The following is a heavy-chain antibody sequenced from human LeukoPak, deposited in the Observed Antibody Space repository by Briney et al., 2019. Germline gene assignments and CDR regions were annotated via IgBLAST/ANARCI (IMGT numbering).Heavy chain of an antibody. CDR3: ANAEGDSSGYYHGWFDP. J-gene: IGHJ5*02. Sequence: GGSLRLSCAASGFTFSNYAMSWVRQAPGKGLEWVAVISYDGSNKYYADSVKGRFTISRDNSKNTLYLQMNSLRAEDTAVYYCANAEGDSSGYYHGWFDPWGQGTLVTVSS. V-gene: IGHV3-30*18. CDR2: ISYDGSNK. CDR1: GFTFSNYA. D-gene: IGHD3-22*01.